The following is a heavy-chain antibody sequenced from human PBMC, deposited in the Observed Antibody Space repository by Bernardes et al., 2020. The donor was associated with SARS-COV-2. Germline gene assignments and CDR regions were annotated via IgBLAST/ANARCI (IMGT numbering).Heavy chain of an antibody. D-gene: IGHD3-3*01. Sequence: GGSLRLSCAASGFTFDDYTMHWVRQVPGKGLEWVSLVSWDGSTTNYADSVKGRFIISRDSRRNTLHLQMNSLRKEDTALYYCAKERQSLTIFGVGHDAFDFGSQGRMVTV. CDR3: AKERQSLTIFGVGHDAFDF. CDR1: GFTFDDYT. V-gene: IGHV3-43*01. CDR2: VSWDGSTT. J-gene: IGHJ3*01.